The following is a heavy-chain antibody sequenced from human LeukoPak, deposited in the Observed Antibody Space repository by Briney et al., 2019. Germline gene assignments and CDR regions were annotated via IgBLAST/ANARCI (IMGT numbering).Heavy chain of an antibody. J-gene: IGHJ4*02. CDR1: GFTFSSYS. CDR3: ARDPEPGYSSGPYFDY. D-gene: IGHD6-19*01. V-gene: IGHV3-21*01. Sequence: GGSLRLSCAASGFTFSSYSMNWVRQAPGKGLEWVSSISSSSSYIYYADSVKGRFTISRDNSKNTLYLQMNSLRAEDTAVYYCARDPEPGYSSGPYFDYWGQGTLVTVSS. CDR2: ISSSSSYI.